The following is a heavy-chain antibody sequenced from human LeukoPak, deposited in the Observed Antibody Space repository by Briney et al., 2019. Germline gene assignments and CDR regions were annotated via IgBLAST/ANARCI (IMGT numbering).Heavy chain of an antibody. V-gene: IGHV4-59*01. CDR3: ARESLWELLGYDAFDI. CDR1: GVSISSYF. Sequence: SETLSLTCTVSGVSISSYFWSWIRQPPGKGLEWIGYIYHSGSTFYNPSLKSRVSISLDTSKTQFSLKLSSVTAADTALYYCARESLWELLGYDAFDIWGQGTMVTVSS. D-gene: IGHD1-26*01. CDR2: IYHSGST. J-gene: IGHJ3*02.